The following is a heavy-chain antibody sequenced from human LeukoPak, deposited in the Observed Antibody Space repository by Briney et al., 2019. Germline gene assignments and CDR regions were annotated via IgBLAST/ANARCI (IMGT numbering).Heavy chain of an antibody. CDR3: ARDSSGLFGFAP. Sequence: SGGSLRLSCAASGFTFSSYSMNWVRQAPGKGLEWVSYISSSGSTIYYADSVKGRFTISRDNAKNSLYLQMNSLRAEDTAVYYCARDSSGLFGFAPWGQGTLVTVSS. J-gene: IGHJ5*02. CDR1: GFTFSSYS. CDR2: ISSSGSTI. V-gene: IGHV3-48*04. D-gene: IGHD3-22*01.